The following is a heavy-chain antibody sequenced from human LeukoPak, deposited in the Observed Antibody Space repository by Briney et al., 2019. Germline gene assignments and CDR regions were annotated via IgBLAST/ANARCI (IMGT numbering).Heavy chain of an antibody. J-gene: IGHJ4*02. Sequence: ASVKVSCKASGGTFSSYAISWVRQAPGQGLEWMGGIIPIFGTANYAQKFQGRVTITADESTSTAYMELSSLRSEDTAVYYCARAVAGVSNFDYWGQGTLVTVSS. CDR1: GGTFSSYA. CDR3: ARAVAGVSNFDY. CDR2: IIPIFGTA. V-gene: IGHV1-69*13. D-gene: IGHD6-19*01.